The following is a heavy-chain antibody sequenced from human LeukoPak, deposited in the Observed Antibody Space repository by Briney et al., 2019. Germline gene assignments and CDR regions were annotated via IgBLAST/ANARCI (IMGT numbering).Heavy chain of an antibody. CDR3: ARFSLNSGRNHPLDY. V-gene: IGHV4-38-2*02. J-gene: IGHJ4*02. CDR1: GYSISSGYY. D-gene: IGHD1-26*01. CDR2: IYHSGST. Sequence: SETLSLTCTVSGYSISSGYYWGWIRQPPGKGLEWIGSIYHSGSTYYNPSLKSRVTISVDTSKNQFSLKLSSVTAADTAVYYCARFSLNSGRNHPLDYWGQGTLVTVSS.